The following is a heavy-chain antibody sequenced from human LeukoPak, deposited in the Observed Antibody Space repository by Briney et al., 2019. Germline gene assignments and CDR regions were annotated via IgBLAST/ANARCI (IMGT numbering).Heavy chain of an antibody. CDR2: ISYDGSNK. CDR3: AKDRGRTVRGVSYYGMDV. J-gene: IGHJ6*02. D-gene: IGHD3-10*01. V-gene: IGHV3-30*18. CDR1: GFTFSSYS. Sequence: GGSLRLSCAASGFTFSSYSMNWVRQAPGKGLEWVAVISYDGSNKYYADSVKGRFTISRDNSKNTLYLQMNSLRAEDTAVYYCAKDRGRTVRGVSYYGMDVWGQGTTVTVSS.